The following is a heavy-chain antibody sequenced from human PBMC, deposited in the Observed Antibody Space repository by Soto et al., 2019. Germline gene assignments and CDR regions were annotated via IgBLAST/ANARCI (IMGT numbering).Heavy chain of an antibody. J-gene: IGHJ4*02. V-gene: IGHV4-31*03. D-gene: IGHD4-17*01. Sequence: QVQLQESGPGLVRPSQTLSLTCTVSGASISSDGYYWGWIRQHPGKGLEYIAYMYYSGSTYYNPSLKSRVTMSVDASKNQLSLKLSSVTAADTPVYYCARRRQTVTSRFDFWGQGALVTVSS. CDR2: MYYSGST. CDR1: GASISSDGYY. CDR3: ARRRQTVTSRFDF.